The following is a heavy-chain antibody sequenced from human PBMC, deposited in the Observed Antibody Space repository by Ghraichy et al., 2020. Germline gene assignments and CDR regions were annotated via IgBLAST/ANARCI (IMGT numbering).Heavy chain of an antibody. CDR2: INAGNGNK. V-gene: IGHV1-3*01. CDR3: ARDGYYYGMDV. J-gene: IGHJ6*02. CDR1: GYTFTSYA. Sequence: ASVKVSCKASGYTFTSYAMHWVRQAPGQRLEWMGWINAGNGNKKYSQKFQGRVTITRDTSASTAYMELSSLRSEDTAVYYCARDGYYYGMDVWGQGTTVTVSS.